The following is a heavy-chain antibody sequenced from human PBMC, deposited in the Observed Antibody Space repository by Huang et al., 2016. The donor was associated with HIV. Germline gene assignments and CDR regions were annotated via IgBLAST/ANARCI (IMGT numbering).Heavy chain of an antibody. V-gene: IGHV4-34*02. Sequence: QVQLQQWGAELLKPSETLSLTFAVSGGSFSGHYWTWIRQPPGGGLEWIGEISDSGSTTYTPALKSRVTISGDTSQSQFSLKLNSVTAADTAIYYCARMFKYDSGGYWGNDAFDIWGQGTMVTVSS. CDR1: GGSFSGHY. D-gene: IGHD3-22*01. CDR3: ARMFKYDSGGYWGNDAFDI. CDR2: ISDSGST. J-gene: IGHJ3*02.